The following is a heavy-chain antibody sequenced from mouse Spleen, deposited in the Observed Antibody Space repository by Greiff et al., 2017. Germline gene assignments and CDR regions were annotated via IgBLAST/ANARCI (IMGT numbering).Heavy chain of an antibody. CDR3: ARHGDGSSSFDY. CDR1: GFTFSDYY. D-gene: IGHD1-1*01. Sequence: EVKLMESGGGLVQPGGSLKLSCATSGFTFSDYYMYWVRQTPEKRLEWVAYISNGGGSTYYPDTVKGRFTISRDNAKNTLYLQMSRLKSEDTAMYYCARHGDGSSSFDYWGQGTTLTVSS. J-gene: IGHJ2*01. V-gene: IGHV5-12*02. CDR2: ISNGGGST.